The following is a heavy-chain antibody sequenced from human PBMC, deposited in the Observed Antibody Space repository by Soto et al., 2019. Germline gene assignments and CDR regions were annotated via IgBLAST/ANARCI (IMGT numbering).Heavy chain of an antibody. CDR3: AGREIEGPIDY. J-gene: IGHJ4*02. CDR2: IYYSGTT. Sequence: SETLSLTCAVSGYSISSSNWWGWIRQPPGKGLEWIGYIYYSGTTYYNPSLKSRVTMSVDTSKNQFSLKLTSVTAVDTAVYYCAGREIEGPIDYWGQGTLVTVS. D-gene: IGHD1-26*01. V-gene: IGHV4-28*01. CDR1: GYSISSSNW.